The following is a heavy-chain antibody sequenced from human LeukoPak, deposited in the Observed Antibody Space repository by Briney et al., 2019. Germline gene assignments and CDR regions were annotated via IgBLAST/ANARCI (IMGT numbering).Heavy chain of an antibody. Sequence: SGTPSLTSAVYGGSFCGYYWSWSCEPPGKGRWWMGEINHSGSTNYNPSLKSRVTISVDTSKNQFSLKLSSVTAADTAVYYCARVGAAAGILLTDYWGQRTLVTVSS. V-gene: IGHV4-34*01. CDR3: ARVGAAAGILLTDY. CDR1: GGSFCGYY. CDR2: INHSGST. J-gene: IGHJ4*02. D-gene: IGHD6-13*01.